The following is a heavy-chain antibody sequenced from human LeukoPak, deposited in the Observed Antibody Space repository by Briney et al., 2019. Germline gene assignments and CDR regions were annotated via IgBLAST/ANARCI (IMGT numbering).Heavy chain of an antibody. Sequence: GGSLRLSCAASGFTFSNYAMSWVRQAPGKGLEWVSAISGSGGSTYYADSVKGRFTISRDNSKNTLYLQMNSLRAEDTAVYYCAKETYYYGSGWGNWFDPWGQGTLVTVSS. CDR2: ISGSGGST. D-gene: IGHD3-10*01. CDR1: GFTFSNYA. J-gene: IGHJ5*02. V-gene: IGHV3-23*01. CDR3: AKETYYYGSGWGNWFDP.